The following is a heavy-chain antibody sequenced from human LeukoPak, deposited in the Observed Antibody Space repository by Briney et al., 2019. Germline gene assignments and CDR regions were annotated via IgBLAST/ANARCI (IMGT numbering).Heavy chain of an antibody. CDR1: GFTFSSYG. J-gene: IGHJ4*02. D-gene: IGHD2-21*02. V-gene: IGHV3-30*18. Sequence: GSLRLSCAASGFTFSSYGMHWVRQAPGKGLEWVAVISYDGSNKYYADSVKGRFTISRDNSKNTLYLQMNSLRAEDTAVYYCSKSVVTDTGYWGQGTLVTVSS. CDR2: ISYDGSNK. CDR3: SKSVVTDTGY.